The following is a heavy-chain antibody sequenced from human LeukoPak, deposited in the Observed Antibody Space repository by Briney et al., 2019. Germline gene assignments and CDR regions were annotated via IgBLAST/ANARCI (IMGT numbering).Heavy chain of an antibody. Sequence: GGSLRLSCAASGFTFSSYSMNWVRQAPGKGLEWVSSISSSSSYIYYADSVKGRFTISRDNAKNSLYLQMNSLRAEDTAVYYCAKAPRRITMIVVVNTYLDYWGQGNLVTVSS. CDR2: ISSSSSYI. J-gene: IGHJ4*02. D-gene: IGHD3-22*01. CDR3: AKAPRRITMIVVVNTYLDY. V-gene: IGHV3-21*04. CDR1: GFTFSSYS.